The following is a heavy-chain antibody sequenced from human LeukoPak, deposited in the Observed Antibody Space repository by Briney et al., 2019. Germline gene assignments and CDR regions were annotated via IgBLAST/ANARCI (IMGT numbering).Heavy chain of an antibody. CDR3: AKGELIVVVTATFDY. Sequence: PGASLRLSCAASGFTFSSYAMSWVRQAPGKGLEWVSAISGSGGSTYYADSVKGRFTISRDNSKNTLYLQMNSLRAEDTAVYYCAKGELIVVVTATFDYWGQGTLVTVSS. V-gene: IGHV3-23*01. CDR2: ISGSGGST. D-gene: IGHD2-21*02. CDR1: GFTFSSYA. J-gene: IGHJ4*02.